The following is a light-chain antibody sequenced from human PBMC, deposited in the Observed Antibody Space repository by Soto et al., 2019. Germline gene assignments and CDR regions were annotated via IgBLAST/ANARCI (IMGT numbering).Light chain of an antibody. CDR2: DDS. CDR3: QLWDGSNGYV. Sequence: SYELTQPPSVSVAPGQTAKITCGGNDVGSKSVHWYQQKPGQAPLLVVYDDSDRPSGIPERFSGSKSGNTATLTISGVEGGDEADYCCQLWDGSNGYVFGSGTKVTVL. CDR1: DVGSKS. J-gene: IGLJ1*01. V-gene: IGLV3-21*02.